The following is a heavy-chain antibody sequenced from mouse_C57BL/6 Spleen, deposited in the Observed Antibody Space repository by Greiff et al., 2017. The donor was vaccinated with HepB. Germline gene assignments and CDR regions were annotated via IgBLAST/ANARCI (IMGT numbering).Heavy chain of an antibody. D-gene: IGHD1-1*01. CDR3: VRQRDYGYYAMDY. Sequence: EAGGGLVQPKGSLTLSCAASGFSFNTYAMNWVRQAPGKGLEWVARIRSKSNNYATYYADSVKDRFTISRDDSESMLYLQMNNLKTEDTAMYYCVRQRDYGYYAMDYWGQGTSVTVSS. CDR2: IRSKSNNYAT. V-gene: IGHV10-1*01. CDR1: GFSFNTYA. J-gene: IGHJ4*01.